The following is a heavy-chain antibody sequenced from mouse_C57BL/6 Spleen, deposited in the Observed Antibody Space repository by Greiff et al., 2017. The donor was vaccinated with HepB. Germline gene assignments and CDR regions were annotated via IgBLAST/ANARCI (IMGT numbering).Heavy chain of an antibody. CDR1: GFTFNTYA. V-gene: IGHV10-3*01. Sequence: EVQLVESGGGLVQPKGSLKLSCAASGFTFNTYAMHWVRQAPGKGLEWVARIRSKSSNYATYYADSVKDRFTISRDDSQSMLYLQINNLKTEDTAMYYCVRERLENHYYGSSYWYFDVWGTGTTVTVSS. CDR3: VRERLENHYYGSSYWYFDV. CDR2: IRSKSSNYAT. J-gene: IGHJ1*03. D-gene: IGHD1-1*01.